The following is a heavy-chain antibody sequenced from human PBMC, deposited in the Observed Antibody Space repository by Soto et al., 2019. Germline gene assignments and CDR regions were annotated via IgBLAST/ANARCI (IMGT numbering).Heavy chain of an antibody. Sequence: EVQLVESGGGLVQPGGSLRLSCAASGFTFSSYSMNWVRQAPGKGLEWVSYISSSSSTIYYADSVKGRFTISRDNAKNALYLQMNSLRDEDTAVYYCAGRYRVRGWDYYGIDVWGHGATVTVSS. J-gene: IGHJ6*02. CDR1: GFTFSSYS. D-gene: IGHD1-26*01. V-gene: IGHV3-48*02. CDR3: AGRYRVRGWDYYGIDV. CDR2: ISSSSSTI.